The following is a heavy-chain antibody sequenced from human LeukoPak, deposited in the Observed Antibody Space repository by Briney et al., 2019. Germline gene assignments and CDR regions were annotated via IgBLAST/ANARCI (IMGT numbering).Heavy chain of an antibody. J-gene: IGHJ4*02. Sequence: SETLSLTCTVSGGSVSSYYWSWIRQPPGKGMEWKGYILYSGSTNYIASLKRRRTISVDSCKTQFSLKLSSVTAAETAVYYCARVFEYYDILTGYDRCPHFDYWGQGTLVTVSS. D-gene: IGHD3-9*01. CDR1: GGSVSSYY. V-gene: IGHV4-59*02. CDR2: ILYSGST. CDR3: ARVFEYYDILTGYDRCPHFDY.